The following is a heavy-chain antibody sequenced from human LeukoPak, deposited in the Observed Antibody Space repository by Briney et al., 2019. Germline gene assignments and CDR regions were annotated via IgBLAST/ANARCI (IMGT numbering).Heavy chain of an antibody. J-gene: IGHJ5*02. CDR3: ARDRSHQRRFHSSREKNWFDP. V-gene: IGHV3-21*01. CDR1: EFTFSSYS. D-gene: IGHD6-13*01. Sequence: GGSLRLSCAASEFTFSSYSMNWVRQAPGKGLEWVSSISSSSDYIYYADSVKGRFTISRDNAKNSLYLQMNSLRAEDTAVYYCARDRSHQRRFHSSREKNWFDPWGQGTLVTVSS. CDR2: ISSSSDYI.